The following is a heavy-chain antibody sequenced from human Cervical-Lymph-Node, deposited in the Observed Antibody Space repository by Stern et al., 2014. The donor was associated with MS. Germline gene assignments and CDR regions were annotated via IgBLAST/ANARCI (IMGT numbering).Heavy chain of an antibody. Sequence: EVQLVESGGGLVQPGRSLRISCAASGFTFDDYAMHWVRQAPGKGLEWVSGISWNRGSIGYADSVKGRFTISRDNAKNSLYLQMNSLRAEDTALYYCAKAGVTGSGWWDQYNWFDPWGQGTLVTVSS. CDR1: GFTFDDYA. V-gene: IGHV3-9*01. CDR3: AKAGVTGSGWWDQYNWFDP. J-gene: IGHJ5*02. CDR2: ISWNRGSI. D-gene: IGHD6-19*01.